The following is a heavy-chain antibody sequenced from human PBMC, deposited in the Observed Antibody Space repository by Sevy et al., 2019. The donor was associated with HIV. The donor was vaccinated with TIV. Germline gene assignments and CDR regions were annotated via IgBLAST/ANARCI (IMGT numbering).Heavy chain of an antibody. Sequence: GGSLRLSCAASGFTFSSYDMHWVRQATGKGLEWISAIGTAGDTYYPGSVKGRFTISRENAKNSLYLQMNSLRVGDTAVYYCARAYSSGWYDYWGQGTLVTVSS. CDR1: GFTFSSYD. J-gene: IGHJ4*02. CDR2: IGTAGDT. V-gene: IGHV3-13*01. D-gene: IGHD6-19*01. CDR3: ARAYSSGWYDY.